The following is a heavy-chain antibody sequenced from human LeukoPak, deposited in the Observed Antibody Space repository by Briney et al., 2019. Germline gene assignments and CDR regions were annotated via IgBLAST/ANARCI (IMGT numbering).Heavy chain of an antibody. D-gene: IGHD3-3*01. V-gene: IGHV3-30*03. Sequence: PGGSLRLSCAASGFTFSSSGMHWVRQAPGKGLQWVAVISYDGSRKYYADSVKGRFTISRDKSKNTLYLQMNSLRADDTALYYCARGYDFWNPTPYYYYYMDVWGKGTTVTVSS. CDR3: ARGYDFWNPTPYYYYYMDV. CDR2: ISYDGSRK. CDR1: GFTFSSSG. J-gene: IGHJ6*03.